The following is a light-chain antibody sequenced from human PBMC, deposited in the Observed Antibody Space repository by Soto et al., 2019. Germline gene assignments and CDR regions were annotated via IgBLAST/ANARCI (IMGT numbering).Light chain of an antibody. CDR1: QNISTY. CDR3: QQYRNWSRT. V-gene: IGKV3-15*01. CDR2: GAS. Sequence: EIVLTQSPATLSLSPGERATLSCRASQNISTYLAWYQQKPGQAPRLLIYGASTRATGIPARSSGRRYGTEFTLTIDSLQSDDFAVYLCQQYRNWSRTFGGVAKVDIK. J-gene: IGKJ4*01.